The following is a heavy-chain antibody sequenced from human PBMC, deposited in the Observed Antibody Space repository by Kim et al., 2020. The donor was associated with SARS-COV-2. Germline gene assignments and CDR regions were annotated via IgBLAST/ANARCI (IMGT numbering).Heavy chain of an antibody. CDR3: ARVSDYYYGSGSSDY. V-gene: IGHV3-21*01. Sequence: DSVKGRSTISRDNAKNSRYLQMNSLRAEDTAVYYCARVSDYYYGSGSSDYWGQGTLVTVSS. J-gene: IGHJ4*02. D-gene: IGHD3-10*01.